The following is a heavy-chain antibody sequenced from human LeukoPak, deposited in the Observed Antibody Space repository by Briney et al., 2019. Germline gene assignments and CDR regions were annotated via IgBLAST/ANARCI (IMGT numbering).Heavy chain of an antibody. CDR2: IYYSGST. D-gene: IGHD3-22*01. CDR1: GGSISSYY. Sequence: SETLSLTCTVSGGSISSYYWSWIRQPPGKGLEWIGYIYYSGSTNYNPSLKSRVTISVDTSKNQFSLKLSSVTAADTAVYYCARGSYDSSGYSYWGQGTLVTVSA. J-gene: IGHJ4*02. CDR3: ARGSYDSSGYSY. V-gene: IGHV4-59*01.